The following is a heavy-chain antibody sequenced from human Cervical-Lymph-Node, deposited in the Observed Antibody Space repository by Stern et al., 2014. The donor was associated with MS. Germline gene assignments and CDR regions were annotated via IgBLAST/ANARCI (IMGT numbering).Heavy chain of an antibody. CDR3: ARRHYCSGGACYSYDY. CDR2: ISYSGRT. Sequence: QLQLQESGPGLVKPSETLSLTCAVSGGSIYSNSYYWAWIRQPPGKGLEWIGSISYSGRTHYNPSLTSRVIISVDASKNQLSLKLSSVPAADTAVYYCARRHYCSGGACYSYDYWGQGTLVTVSS. CDR1: GGSIYSNSYY. D-gene: IGHD2-15*01. J-gene: IGHJ4*02. V-gene: IGHV4-39*01.